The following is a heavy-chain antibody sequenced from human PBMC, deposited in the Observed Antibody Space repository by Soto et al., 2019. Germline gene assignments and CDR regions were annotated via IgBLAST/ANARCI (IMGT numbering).Heavy chain of an antibody. J-gene: IGHJ4*02. CDR3: ARAVAGTSDY. Sequence: ASVKVSCKASGYTFTRYGISWVRQAPGQGLEWMGWINPNSGGTNYAQKFQGWVTMTRDTSISTAYMELSSLRSEDTAVYYCARAVAGTSDYWGQGTLVTVSS. V-gene: IGHV1-2*04. CDR2: INPNSGGT. D-gene: IGHD6-19*01. CDR1: GYTFTRYG.